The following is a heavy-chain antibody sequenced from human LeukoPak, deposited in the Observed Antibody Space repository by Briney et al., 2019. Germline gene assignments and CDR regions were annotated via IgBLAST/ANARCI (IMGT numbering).Heavy chain of an antibody. V-gene: IGHV1-69*06. Sequence: SVKVSCKASGGTFSNHAVSWVRQAPGQGLEWMGGIIPIFGTANYAQKFQGRVTITADKSTSTAYMELSSLRSEDTAVYYCARGRDGYGIFDYWGQGTLVTVSS. D-gene: IGHD5-24*01. CDR1: GGTFSNHA. CDR3: ARGRDGYGIFDY. CDR2: IIPIFGTA. J-gene: IGHJ4*02.